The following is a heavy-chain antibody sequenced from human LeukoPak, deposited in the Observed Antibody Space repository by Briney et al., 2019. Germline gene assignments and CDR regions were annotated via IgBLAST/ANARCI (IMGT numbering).Heavy chain of an antibody. D-gene: IGHD3-22*01. CDR3: ARVSYYDTSGYIDYYYYYMDV. CDR2: IYHNGTT. CDR1: GYSITSGYY. J-gene: IGHJ6*03. V-gene: IGHV4-38-2*02. Sequence: PSETLSLTCTVSGYSITSGYYWGWIRQPPGKGLEWIGSIYHNGTTHYNPSLKSRVTISVDTSKNQFSLRLSSVTAADTALYYCARVSYYDTSGYIDYYYYYMDVWGKGTTVTVSS.